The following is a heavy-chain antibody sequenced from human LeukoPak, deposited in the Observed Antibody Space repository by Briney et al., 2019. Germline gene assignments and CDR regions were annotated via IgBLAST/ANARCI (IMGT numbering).Heavy chain of an antibody. CDR2: ISGSGGST. Sequence: GGSLRLSCAASRFTFSSYAMSWVRQAPGKGLEWVSAISGSGGSTYYADSVKGRFTISRDNSKNTLYLQMNSLRAEDTAVYYCAKDHSSSWYLTEDYWGQGTLVTVSS. V-gene: IGHV3-23*01. J-gene: IGHJ4*02. CDR3: AKDHSSSWYLTEDY. D-gene: IGHD6-13*01. CDR1: RFTFSSYA.